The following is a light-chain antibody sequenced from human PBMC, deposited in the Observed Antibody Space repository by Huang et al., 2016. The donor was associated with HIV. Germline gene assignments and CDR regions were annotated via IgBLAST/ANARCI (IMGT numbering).Light chain of an antibody. Sequence: EIVLTQSPAILSLSPGQKVTLSCRASQSIGKYLAWYQQWPGQPPMLLIYDASNRAAGIPTRVSGRGFGTDFTLTISSLEPEDLAVYYCHQRSNWLPYTFGQGTKLEIK. CDR1: QSIGKY. CDR3: HQRSNWLPYT. V-gene: IGKV3-11*01. J-gene: IGKJ2*01. CDR2: DAS.